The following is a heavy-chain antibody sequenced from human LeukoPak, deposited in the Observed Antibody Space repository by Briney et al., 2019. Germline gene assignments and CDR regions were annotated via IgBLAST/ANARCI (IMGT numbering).Heavy chain of an antibody. V-gene: IGHV3-33*01. CDR2: IWYDGSNE. CDR1: GFTFSSYG. CDR3: AREWPLLHEGGYFDY. Sequence: GGSLRLSCAASGFTFSSYGMHWVRQAPGKGLEWVATIWYDGSNEDYGDSVKGRFTISRDNSKNTLYLEMNSLRAEDTAVYYCAREWPLLHEGGYFDYWGQGTLATVSS. D-gene: IGHD2-15*01. J-gene: IGHJ4*02.